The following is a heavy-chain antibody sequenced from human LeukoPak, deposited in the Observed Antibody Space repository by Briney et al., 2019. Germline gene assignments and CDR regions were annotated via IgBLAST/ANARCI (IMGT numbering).Heavy chain of an antibody. CDR1: GGSISSGGYY. CDR3: ARDPRGGYSYGLQADAFDI. D-gene: IGHD5-18*01. V-gene: IGHV4-31*03. CDR2: IYYSGST. J-gene: IGHJ3*02. Sequence: SETLSLTCTVSGGSISSGGYYWSWIRQHPGKGLEWIGYIYYSGSTYYNPSLKSRVTMSVDTSKNQFSLKLSSVTAADTAVYYRARDPRGGYSYGLQADAFDIWGQGTMVTVSS.